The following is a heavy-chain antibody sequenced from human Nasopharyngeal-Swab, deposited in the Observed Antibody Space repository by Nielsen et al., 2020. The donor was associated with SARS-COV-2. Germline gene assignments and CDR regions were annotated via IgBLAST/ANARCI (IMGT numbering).Heavy chain of an antibody. V-gene: IGHV3-49*04. D-gene: IGHD2-2*01. CDR3: TGYSTIFY. J-gene: IGHJ4*02. Sequence: GGSLRLSCTTSGFTFGDYAMSWVRQAPGKGLEWVGFIRSEANGGTAEYAVSVEGRFSISRDDSKSIAYLQMNSLKTEDTAMYYCTGYSTIFYWGQGTLVTVSS. CDR2: IRSEANGGTA. CDR1: GFTFGDYA.